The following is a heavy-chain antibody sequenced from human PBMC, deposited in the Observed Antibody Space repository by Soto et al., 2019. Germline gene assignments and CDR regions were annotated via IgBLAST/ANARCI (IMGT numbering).Heavy chain of an antibody. CDR1: GYTFTSYG. J-gene: IGHJ4*01. V-gene: IGHV1-18*01. CDR2: ISPYNGET. D-gene: IGHD2-15*01. CDR3: ARAYCSGDTCYDD. Sequence: GASVKVSCKASGYTFTSYGISWVRQAPGQGLEWMGWISPYNGETSYAQMLQGRVTMTTDTSTSTAYMELRSLKSDDTAVYYCARAYCSGDTCYDDWGHGTLVTVSS.